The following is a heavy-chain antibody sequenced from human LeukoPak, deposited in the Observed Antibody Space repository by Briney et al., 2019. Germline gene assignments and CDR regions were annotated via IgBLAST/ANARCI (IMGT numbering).Heavy chain of an antibody. CDR1: GFTFSSYS. CDR3: ARDYSTYYDFWSGYYEPYGMDV. CDR2: FSSISSYI. Sequence: GGSLRLSCAASGFTFSSYSMNWVRQAPGKGLEWVYPFSSISSYIYYADSVKGRFTISRDNAKNSLYLQMNSLRAEDTAVYYCARDYSTYYDFWSGYYEPYGMDVWGQGTTVTVSS. D-gene: IGHD3-3*01. J-gene: IGHJ6*02. V-gene: IGHV3-21*01.